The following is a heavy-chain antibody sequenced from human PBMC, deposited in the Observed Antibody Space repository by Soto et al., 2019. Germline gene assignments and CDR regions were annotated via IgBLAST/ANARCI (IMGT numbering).Heavy chain of an antibody. Sequence: QVQLQESGPGLVKPSETLSLTCAISGVSIHNSHSFWGWIRQSPGKGLEFIGNVYYSGGAHYNPYLKSRVTISVDTDKNQVSLRVHSVTAADTAVYYCGRVVEGATRHTDFDSWGQGTLVTVSS. CDR3: GRVVEGATRHTDFDS. J-gene: IGHJ5*01. V-gene: IGHV4-39*01. CDR1: GVSIHNSHSF. CDR2: VYYSGGA. D-gene: IGHD1-26*01.